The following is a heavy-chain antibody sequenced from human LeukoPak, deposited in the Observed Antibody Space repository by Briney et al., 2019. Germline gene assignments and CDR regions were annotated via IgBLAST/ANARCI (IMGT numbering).Heavy chain of an antibody. D-gene: IGHD3-16*01. CDR1: GFTFSSYA. Sequence: QPGGSLRLSCAASGFTFSSYAMSWVRQAPGKGLEWVSAISGSGGSTYYADSVKGRFTISRDNSKNTLYLQMNSLRAEDTAVYYCAKDRSKGGRGASNDAFDIWGQGTIVTVSS. V-gene: IGHV3-23*01. CDR3: AKDRSKGGRGASNDAFDI. CDR2: ISGSGGST. J-gene: IGHJ3*02.